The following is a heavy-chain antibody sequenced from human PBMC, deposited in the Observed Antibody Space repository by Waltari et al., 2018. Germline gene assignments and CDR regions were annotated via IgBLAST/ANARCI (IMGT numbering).Heavy chain of an antibody. Sequence: QVQLVESGGGVVQPGGSLRLSCTTSGFTFSNYGMHWVRQAPGKGLEWVAFIRYGGSDKYCADSVKGRFTISRDNSKNTLYLQMNSLRPEDTAVYYCAKELSLAYWGQGTLVTVSS. CDR1: GFTFSNYG. V-gene: IGHV3-30*02. J-gene: IGHJ4*02. CDR3: AKELSLAY. CDR2: IRYGGSDK.